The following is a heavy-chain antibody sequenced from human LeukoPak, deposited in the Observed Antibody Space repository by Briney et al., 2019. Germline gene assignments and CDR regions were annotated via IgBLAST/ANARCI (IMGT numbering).Heavy chain of an antibody. D-gene: IGHD3-10*01. J-gene: IGHJ4*02. CDR1: GGSFSGYY. Sequence: SETLSLTCAVYGGSFSGYYWSWIRQPPGKGLEWIGEINHSGSTNYNPSLKSRVTISVDTSKNQFSLKLSSVTAADTAVYYCARRRGYYYGSTPFDYWGQGTLVTVSS. CDR3: ARRRGYYYGSTPFDY. CDR2: INHSGST. V-gene: IGHV4-34*01.